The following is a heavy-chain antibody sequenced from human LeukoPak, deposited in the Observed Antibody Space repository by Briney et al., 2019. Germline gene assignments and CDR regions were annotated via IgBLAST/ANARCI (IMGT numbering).Heavy chain of an antibody. CDR3: ALPRYGSGSYTDY. V-gene: IGHV3-53*01. Sequence: GGSLRLSCAASGFTVSSNYMSWVRQAPGKGLEWVSVLYSGGSTYYADSVKGRFTISRDNSKNTLYLQMNSLRAEDTAVYYCALPRYGSGSYTDYWGQGTLVTVSS. J-gene: IGHJ4*02. CDR2: LYSGGST. CDR1: GFTVSSNY. D-gene: IGHD3-10*01.